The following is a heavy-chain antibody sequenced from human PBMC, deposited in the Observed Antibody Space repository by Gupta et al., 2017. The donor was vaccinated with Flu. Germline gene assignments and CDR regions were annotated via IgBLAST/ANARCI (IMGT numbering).Heavy chain of an antibody. CDR1: SNARMG. D-gene: IGHD2-2*01. CDR2: TFSNDDK. Sequence: SNARMGVGWIRQPPGKALEWLAHTFSNDDKSYSTSLKSRLTISKDTSKSQVVLTMTKMDPVDTATYFCARTGISRARHVDYWGQGTLVTVSS. CDR3: ARTGISRARHVDY. J-gene: IGHJ4*02. V-gene: IGHV2-26*01.